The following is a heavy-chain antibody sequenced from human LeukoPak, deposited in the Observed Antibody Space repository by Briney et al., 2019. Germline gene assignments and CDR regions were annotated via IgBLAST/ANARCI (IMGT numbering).Heavy chain of an antibody. D-gene: IGHD6-6*01. V-gene: IGHV1-58*02. CDR2: IVVGSGNT. CDR3: AVPSRSPVYYYMDV. Sequence: GASVKVSSKASGFTFTSSAMQWVRHARGQRLEWIGWIVVGSGNTNYAQKFQERVTITRDMSTSTAYMELSSLRSEDTAVYYCAVPSRSPVYYYMDVWGKGTTVTVSS. J-gene: IGHJ6*03. CDR1: GFTFTSSA.